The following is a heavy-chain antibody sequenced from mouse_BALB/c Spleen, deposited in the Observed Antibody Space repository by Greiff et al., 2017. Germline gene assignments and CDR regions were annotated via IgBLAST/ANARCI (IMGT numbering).Heavy chain of an antibody. CDR1: GYTFTSYW. CDR3: ARYRDGYFDV. CDR2: IDPSDSYT. D-gene: IGHD2-14*01. Sequence: VKLQQPGAELVKPGASVKLSCKASGYTFTSYWMHWVKQRPGQGLEWIGEIDPSDSYTNYNQKFKGKATLTVDKSSSTAYMQLSSLTSEDSAVYYCARYRDGYFDVWGAGTTVTVSS. V-gene: IGHV1-69*02. J-gene: IGHJ1*01.